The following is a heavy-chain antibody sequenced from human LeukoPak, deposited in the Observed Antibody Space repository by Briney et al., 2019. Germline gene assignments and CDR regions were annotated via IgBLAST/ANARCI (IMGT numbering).Heavy chain of an antibody. V-gene: IGHV3-74*01. D-gene: IGHD2/OR15-2a*01. J-gene: IGHJ4*02. CDR3: TRDWRNMAFDY. CDR2: IISDGTTT. Sequence: GGSLRLSCAASGFSFSNSWMHWVRQAPGKGLLWVSRIISDGTTTSYADSVKGRFTISRDNAKNTLYLQMNSLRAEDTAVYYCTRDWRNMAFDYWGQGTLVTVSS. CDR1: GFSFSNSW.